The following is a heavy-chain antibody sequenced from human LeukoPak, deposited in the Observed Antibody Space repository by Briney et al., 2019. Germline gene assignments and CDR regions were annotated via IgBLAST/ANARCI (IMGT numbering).Heavy chain of an antibody. D-gene: IGHD5-18*01. CDR3: ARHSGYSYGWYYFDY. CDR1: GGSISTDRYL. CDR2: IFYSGST. J-gene: IGHJ4*02. Sequence: SETLSLTCAVSGGSISTDRYLWGWLRQSPGKGLEWIGSIFYSGSTYYSPSLKSRVTISVDTSKNQFSLKLSSVTAADTAVYYCARHSGYSYGWYYFDYWGQGTLVTVSS. V-gene: IGHV4-39*01.